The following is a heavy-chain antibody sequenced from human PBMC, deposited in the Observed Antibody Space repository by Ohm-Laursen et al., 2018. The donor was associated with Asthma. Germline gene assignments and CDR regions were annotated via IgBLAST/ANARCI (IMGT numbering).Heavy chain of an antibody. D-gene: IGHD3-9*01. CDR1: GGSISSGGYY. Sequence: SQTLSLTCTVSGGSISSGGYYWSWIRQHPGKGLEWIGYIYYSGSTYYNPSLKSRVTISVDTSKNQFSLKLSSVTAADTAVYYCAKRTEYYDILTGYYSIWFDPWGQGTLVTVSS. CDR2: IYYSGST. J-gene: IGHJ5*02. V-gene: IGHV4-31*03. CDR3: AKRTEYYDILTGYYSIWFDP.